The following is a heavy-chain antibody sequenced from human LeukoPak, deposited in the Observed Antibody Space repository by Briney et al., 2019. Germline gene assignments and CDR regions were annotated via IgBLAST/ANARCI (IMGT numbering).Heavy chain of an antibody. CDR1: GYTFTGYY. CDR2: INPNSGGT. CDR3: ASGVATIRVVQQLVLGDY. D-gene: IGHD5-12*01. V-gene: IGHV1-2*02. Sequence: ASVKVSCKASGYTFTGYYMHWVRQAPGQGLEWMGWINPNSGGTNYAQKFQGRVTMTRDTSISTAYMELSRLRSDDTAVYYCASGVATIRVVQQLVLGDYWGQGTLVTVSS. J-gene: IGHJ4*02.